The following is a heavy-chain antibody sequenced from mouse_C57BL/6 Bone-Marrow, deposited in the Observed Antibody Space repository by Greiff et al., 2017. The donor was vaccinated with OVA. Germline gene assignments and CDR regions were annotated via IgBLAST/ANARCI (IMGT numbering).Heavy chain of an antibody. D-gene: IGHD1-1*01. CDR2: INPNYGTT. V-gene: IGHV1-39*01. CDR3: ARDKGYGSSYGRDYAMDY. Sequence: VQLKQSGPELVKPGASVKISCKASGYSFTDYNMNWVKQSHGKSLEWIGVINPNYGTTSYNQKFKGKATLTVDQSSSTAYMQLNSLTSEDSAVYYGARDKGYGSSYGRDYAMDYWGQGTAVTVSS. CDR1: GYSFTDYN. J-gene: IGHJ4*01.